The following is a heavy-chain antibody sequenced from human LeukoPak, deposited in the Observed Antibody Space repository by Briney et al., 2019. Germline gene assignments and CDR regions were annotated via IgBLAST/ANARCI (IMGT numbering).Heavy chain of an antibody. J-gene: IGHJ4*02. D-gene: IGHD3-22*01. Sequence: ASVKVSCKASGYTFTSYGISWVRQAPGQGLEWMGWISAYNGNTNYAQKLQGGVTMTTDTSTSTAYMELRSLRSDDTAVYYCARDSPYYYDSSGYQFEYWGQGTLVTVSS. CDR3: ARDSPYYYDSSGYQFEY. CDR1: GYTFTSYG. CDR2: ISAYNGNT. V-gene: IGHV1-18*01.